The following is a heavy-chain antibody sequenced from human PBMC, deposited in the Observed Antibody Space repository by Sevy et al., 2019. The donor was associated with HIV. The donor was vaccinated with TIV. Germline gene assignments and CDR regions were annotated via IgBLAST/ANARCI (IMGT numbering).Heavy chain of an antibody. CDR3: STDDLISY. CDR2: IKSITDGGAA. V-gene: IGHV3-15*07. Sequence: GGSLRLSCAASGFAPSTYGMHWVRQAPGKGLEWVGHIKSITDGGAADYAAPVKGRFTISRHDSKNTLYLQMNSLKAEDTAVYYCSTDDLISYWGRGTLVTVSS. J-gene: IGHJ4*02. CDR1: GFAPSTYG. D-gene: IGHD3-3*02.